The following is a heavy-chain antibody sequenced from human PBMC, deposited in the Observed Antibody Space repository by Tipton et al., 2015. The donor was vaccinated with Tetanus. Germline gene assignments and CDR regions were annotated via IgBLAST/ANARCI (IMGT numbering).Heavy chain of an antibody. CDR3: ARHSAMPAAIVYYAMDV. V-gene: IGHV4-34*01. CDR2: INHSGST. J-gene: IGHJ6*02. CDR1: GGSFSGYY. D-gene: IGHD2-2*02. Sequence: KPSETLSLICGVYGGSFSGYYWSWIRQPPGKGLEWIGEINHSGSTNYNPSLKSRVTISVDTSKNQFSLKLSSVTAADTAVYYCARHSAMPAAIVYYAMDVWGQGTTVTVSS.